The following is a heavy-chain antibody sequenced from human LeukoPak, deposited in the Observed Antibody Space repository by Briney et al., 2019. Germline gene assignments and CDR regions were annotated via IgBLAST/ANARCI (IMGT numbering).Heavy chain of an antibody. J-gene: IGHJ6*03. CDR2: ISSSSSYI. V-gene: IGHV3-21*04. CDR1: GFTLSSYS. D-gene: IGHD2-15*01. CDR3: AKGGYCSGGSCYPHYYYYYMDV. Sequence: PGGSLRLSCAASGFTLSSYSMNWVRQAPGKGLEWVSSISSSSSYIYYADSVKGRFTISRDNAKNSLYLQMNSLRAEDTAVYYCAKGGYCSGGSCYPHYYYYYMDVWGKGTTVTISS.